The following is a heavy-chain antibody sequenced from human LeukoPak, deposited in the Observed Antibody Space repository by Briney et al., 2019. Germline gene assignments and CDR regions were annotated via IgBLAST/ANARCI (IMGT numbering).Heavy chain of an antibody. J-gene: IGHJ5*02. V-gene: IGHV1-69*13. CDR2: IIPIFGTA. Sequence: SVKLSCTASGGTFSIYAVSWVRQAPGQGLEWMGGIIPIFGTANYAQKFQGRVTITADESTSTAYMELSSLRSEDTAAYYWAGDAWFGELSPPGYNWFDPWGQGTLVTVSS. CDR1: GGTFSIYA. CDR3: AGDAWFGELSPPGYNWFDP. D-gene: IGHD3-10*01.